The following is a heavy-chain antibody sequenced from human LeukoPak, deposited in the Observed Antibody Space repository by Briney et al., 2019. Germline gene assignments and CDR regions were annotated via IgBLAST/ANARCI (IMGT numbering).Heavy chain of an antibody. D-gene: IGHD2-21*02. CDR1: GFTFSSYG. CDR2: ISYDGRTK. J-gene: IGHJ4*02. V-gene: IGHV3-30*18. CDR3: AKAGHCGGDCCSIMDY. Sequence: VQPGRSLRLSCAASGFTFSSYGMHWVRQAPGKGLEWVAVISYDGRTKYYADSVNGRFSISRDNSKNTLYLQMNSLRAEDTAVYYCAKAGHCGGDCCSIMDYWGQGTLVTVSS.